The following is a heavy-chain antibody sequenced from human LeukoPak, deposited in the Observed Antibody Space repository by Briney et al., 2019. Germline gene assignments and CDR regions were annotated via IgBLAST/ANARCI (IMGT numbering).Heavy chain of an antibody. CDR2: ISWNSGSI. V-gene: IGHV3-9*01. Sequence: SLRLSCAAAGVTFDDYSMHWVRQAPGEGLAWLSGISWNSGSIGYADSVKGRFTISRDNAKNSLYLQMNSLRAEDTALYYCAKDKSPYSSSWYDYWGQGTLVTVSS. J-gene: IGHJ4*02. CDR1: GVTFDDYS. D-gene: IGHD6-13*01. CDR3: AKDKSPYSSSWYDY.